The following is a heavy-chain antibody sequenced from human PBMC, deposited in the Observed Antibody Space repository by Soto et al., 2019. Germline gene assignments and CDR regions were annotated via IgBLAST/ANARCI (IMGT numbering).Heavy chain of an antibody. CDR3: ARGVSAGVDY. CDR2: MQPSTGRT. D-gene: IGHD1-26*01. CDR1: GYSFTMLD. J-gene: IGHJ4*02. Sequence: SVKVSCKASGYSFTMLDINWVLQTAGQGLEWMGWMQPSTGRTGYAQKFQGRVTMTRDTSINTAYMELTTLTSDDTAFYYCARGVSAGVDYWGQGTLVTVSS. V-gene: IGHV1-8*01.